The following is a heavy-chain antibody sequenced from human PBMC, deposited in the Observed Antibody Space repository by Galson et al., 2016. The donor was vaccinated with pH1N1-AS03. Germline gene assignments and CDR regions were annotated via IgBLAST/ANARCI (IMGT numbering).Heavy chain of an antibody. J-gene: IGHJ5*02. CDR1: DGSFTGYY. Sequence: ETLSLTCAVYDGSFTGYYYSWIRQSPGKGLEWVANINEDGNVDQYVDSVKGRFTISRDNGQNSVFLQMNSLRAEDAAVYFCARVMIGVTGDVLDRWGQGTLVTVSS. CDR3: ARVMIGVTGDVLDR. CDR2: INEDGNVD. D-gene: IGHD6-19*01. V-gene: IGHV3-7*01.